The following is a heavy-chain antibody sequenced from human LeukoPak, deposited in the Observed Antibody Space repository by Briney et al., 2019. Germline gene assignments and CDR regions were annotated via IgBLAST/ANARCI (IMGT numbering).Heavy chain of an antibody. J-gene: IGHJ6*02. Sequence: PGGSLRLSCAASGFTVSSNYMSWVRQAPGKGLEWVSVIYSGGSTYYADSVKGRFTISRDNSKNTLYLQMNSLRAEDTAVYYCARDKIQNYYGMDVWGQGTTVTVSS. CDR3: ARDKIQNYYGMDV. CDR2: IYSGGST. V-gene: IGHV3-53*01. CDR1: GFTVSSNY.